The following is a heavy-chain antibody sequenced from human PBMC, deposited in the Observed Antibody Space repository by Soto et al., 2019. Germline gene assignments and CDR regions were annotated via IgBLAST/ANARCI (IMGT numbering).Heavy chain of an antibody. CDR1: GGSISSDY. V-gene: IGHV4-59*08. Sequence: PSETLSLTCTVSGGSISSDYWSWIRQPPGKGLEWIGYIYYSGSTNYNPSLKSRVTISVDTSKNQFSLKLSSVTAADTAMYYCASPDYRDSSGFRFDSWGQGTLVTVSS. J-gene: IGHJ4*02. D-gene: IGHD3-22*01. CDR2: IYYSGST. CDR3: ASPDYRDSSGFRFDS.